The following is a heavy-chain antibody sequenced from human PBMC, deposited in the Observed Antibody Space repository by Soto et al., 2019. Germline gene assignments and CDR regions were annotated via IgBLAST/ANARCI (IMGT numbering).Heavy chain of an antibody. V-gene: IGHV1-69*01. J-gene: IGHJ6*02. CDR3: ARDITAGYSKVSYDYYGMDV. CDR1: GGTFSSYA. CDR2: IIPIFGTA. Sequence: QVQLVQSGAEVKKPGSSVKVSCKASGGTFSSYAISWVRQAPGQGLEWMGGIIPIFGTANYAQKFQGRVTITADESTGTAYMELSSLRSEDTAVYYCARDITAGYSKVSYDYYGMDVWGQGTTVTVSS. D-gene: IGHD6-13*01.